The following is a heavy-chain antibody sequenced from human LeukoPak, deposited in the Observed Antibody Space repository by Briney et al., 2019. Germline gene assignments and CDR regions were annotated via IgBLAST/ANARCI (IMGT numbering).Heavy chain of an antibody. CDR3: ARGGNYYNIEXXXFDS. CDR1: GYTFSDYY. J-gene: IGHJ5*01. Sequence: ASVKVSCKASGYTFSDYYTHWVRQAPGQGLEWMGWINPKSGGTDYAQKFQGRVAMTRDTSISTAHMELSRLRSDDTAVYYCARGGNYYNIEXXXFDSWGQGTLVTVSS. D-gene: IGHD3-22*01. CDR2: INPKSGGT. V-gene: IGHV1-2*02.